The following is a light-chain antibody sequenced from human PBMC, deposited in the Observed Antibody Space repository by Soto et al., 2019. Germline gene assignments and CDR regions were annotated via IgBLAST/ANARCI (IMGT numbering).Light chain of an antibody. CDR2: EGS. J-gene: IGLJ2*01. V-gene: IGLV2-23*01. Sequence: QSALTQPASVSGSPGQSITISCTGTSSDVGSYNLVSWYQQHPGKAPKLMIYEGSKRPSGVFNRFSGSKSGNTASLTISGLQAEDEADYYCCSYAGSSAYVVFGGGTKLTVL. CDR1: SSDVGSYNL. CDR3: CSYAGSSAYVV.